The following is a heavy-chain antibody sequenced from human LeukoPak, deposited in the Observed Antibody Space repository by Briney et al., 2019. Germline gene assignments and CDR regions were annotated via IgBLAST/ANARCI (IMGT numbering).Heavy chain of an antibody. J-gene: IGHJ5*02. D-gene: IGHD5-18*01. CDR3: ARDTTMITYWFDP. CDR2: INPNSGGT. V-gene: IGHV1-2*02. Sequence: GASVKVSGKASGYTFTGYYIHWVRQAPGQGLEWMGWINPNSGGTNYAQTFQGRVTMTRDTSVSTAYMELNRLRSDDTGVYYCARDTTMITYWFDPRGQGTLVTVSS. CDR1: GYTFTGYY.